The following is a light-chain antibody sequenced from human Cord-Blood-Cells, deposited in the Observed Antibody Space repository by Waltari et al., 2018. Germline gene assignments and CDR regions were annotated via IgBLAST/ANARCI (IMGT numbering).Light chain of an antibody. V-gene: IGKV1-39*01. J-gene: IGKJ2*01. CDR3: QQSYSTPRT. CDR2: AAS. CDR1: QSISSY. Sequence: DIQMTQSPSSLSASVGESVNITCRASQSISSYLNWYQQKPGKAPKLLIYAASSLQSGVPSRFSGSGSGTDFTLTISSLQPEDFATYYCQQSYSTPRTFGQGTKLEIK.